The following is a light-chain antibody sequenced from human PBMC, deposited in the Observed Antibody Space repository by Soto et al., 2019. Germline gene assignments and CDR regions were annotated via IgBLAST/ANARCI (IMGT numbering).Light chain of an antibody. CDR1: QSIGAY. Sequence: IQMTQSPSSLSASVGDSVTITCRASQSIGAYLNWYQQIPGKAPKLLIYDASSLESGVPSRFSGSGSGTEFTLTISSLQPDDFATYYCQQYNSYSLTFGGGTKVEIK. J-gene: IGKJ4*01. CDR3: QQYNSYSLT. CDR2: DAS. V-gene: IGKV1-5*01.